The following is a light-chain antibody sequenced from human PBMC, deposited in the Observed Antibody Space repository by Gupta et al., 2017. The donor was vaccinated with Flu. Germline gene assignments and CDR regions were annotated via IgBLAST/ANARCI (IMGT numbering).Light chain of an antibody. CDR2: LEGSGSY. CDR1: SGHSSYI. CDR3: ETWDSKGV. V-gene: IGLV4-60*03. J-gene: IGLJ3*02. Sequence: QPVLTQSSSASASLGPSVKLTCTLSSGHSSYIIAWHQQQPGKAPRYLMKLEGSGSYNKGSGVPDRFSGSSSGADRYLTISNLQSEDEADYYCETWDSKGVFGGGTKLTVL.